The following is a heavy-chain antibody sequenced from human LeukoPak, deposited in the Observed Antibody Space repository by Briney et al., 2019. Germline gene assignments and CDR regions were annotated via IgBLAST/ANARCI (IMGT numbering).Heavy chain of an antibody. D-gene: IGHD6-19*01. Sequence: SETLSLTCTVSGYSISSGYYWGWIRQSPGKGLEWIGSIYHAGSTFHNPSLKSRVTISVDTSKNQFSLKVNSVTAADTAMYYCARGYNSGWYAYWGQGTLVTVSS. CDR2: IYHAGST. J-gene: IGHJ4*02. V-gene: IGHV4-38-2*02. CDR1: GYSISSGYY. CDR3: ARGYNSGWYAY.